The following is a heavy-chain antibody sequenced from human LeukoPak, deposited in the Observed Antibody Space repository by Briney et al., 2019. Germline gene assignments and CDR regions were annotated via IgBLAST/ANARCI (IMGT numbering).Heavy chain of an antibody. J-gene: IGHJ4*02. CDR3: ASNYDILTGSSD. Sequence: SETLSLTCAVYGGSFSGYYWSWIRQPPGKGLEWIGEINHSGGTNYNPSLKSRVTISVDTSKNQFSLKLSSVTAADTAVYYCASNYDILTGSSDWGQGTLVTVSS. CDR1: GGSFSGYY. D-gene: IGHD3-9*01. V-gene: IGHV4-34*01. CDR2: INHSGGT.